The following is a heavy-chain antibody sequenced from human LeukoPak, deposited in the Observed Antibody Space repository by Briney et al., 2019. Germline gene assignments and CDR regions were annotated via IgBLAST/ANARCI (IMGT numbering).Heavy chain of an antibody. Sequence: PGGSLRLSCAASGFTFSSYGMHWVRQAPGKGLEWVSAISGSGGSTYYADSVKGRFTISRDNSKNTLYLQMNSLRAEDTAVYYCAREWLVVVTARPSAPRRRLFDYWGQGTLVTVSS. V-gene: IGHV3-23*01. CDR3: AREWLVVVTARPSAPRRRLFDY. CDR1: GFTFSSYG. D-gene: IGHD2-21*02. J-gene: IGHJ4*02. CDR2: ISGSGGST.